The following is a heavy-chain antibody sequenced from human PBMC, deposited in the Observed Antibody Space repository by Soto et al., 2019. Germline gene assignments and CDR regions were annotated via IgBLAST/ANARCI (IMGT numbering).Heavy chain of an antibody. CDR3: ARTRLQYRELVS. D-gene: IGHD4-4*01. CDR1: GFSVTNTY. Sequence: GGSLRLSCAASGFSVTNTYMHWVRQAPGKGLEWVSVISGPGVTYYADSVKGRIALSRDTSQNTMYLHMRNLRADDTAVYYCARTRLQYRELVSWGQGTLVTVSS. CDR2: ISGPGVT. J-gene: IGHJ5*02. V-gene: IGHV3-53*01.